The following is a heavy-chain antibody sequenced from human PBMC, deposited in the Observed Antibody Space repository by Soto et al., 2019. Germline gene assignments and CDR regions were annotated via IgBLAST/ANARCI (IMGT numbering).Heavy chain of an antibody. V-gene: IGHV1-46*03. CDR1: GYTFTKYY. D-gene: IGHD2-15*01. CDR3: ARAGCNGGSCYSLFDY. Sequence: ASVKVSCKASGYTFTKYYIHWVRQAPGQGLEWMGIIDPNADDANFAQNFRGRVTMTRDTSTGTVYMELSSLTSEDTAVYFCARAGCNGGSCYSLFDYWGQGALVTVSS. CDR2: IDPNADDA. J-gene: IGHJ4*02.